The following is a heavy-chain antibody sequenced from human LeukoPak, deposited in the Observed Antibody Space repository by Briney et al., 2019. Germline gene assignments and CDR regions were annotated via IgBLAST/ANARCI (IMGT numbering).Heavy chain of an antibody. CDR3: AMNYDFWSGYYK. D-gene: IGHD3-3*01. V-gene: IGHV4-59*01. CDR1: GGSISSYY. J-gene: IGHJ3*01. CDR2: IYYSGST. Sequence: SETLSLTCTVSGGSISSYYWSWIRQPPGKGLEWIGYIYYSGSTNYNPSLKSRVTISVDTSKNQFSLKPSSVTAADTAVYYCAMNYDFWSGYYKWGQGTMVTVSS.